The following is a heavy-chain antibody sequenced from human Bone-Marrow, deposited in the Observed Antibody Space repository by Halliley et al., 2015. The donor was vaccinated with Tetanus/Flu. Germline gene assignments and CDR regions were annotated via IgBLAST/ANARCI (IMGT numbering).Heavy chain of an antibody. Sequence: TLSLTCTVSGDSISRGDYSWNWIRQSPGKGLEWIGYMYHSGSTFYSPSLESRVTISVDRSKNQFSLNLSSLTAADTAIYYCTRQQARALWAFDIWVQGTMVSVSS. D-gene: IGHD3-16*01. CDR1: GDSISRGDYS. J-gene: IGHJ3*02. V-gene: IGHV4-30-2*06. CDR2: MYHSGST. CDR3: TRQQARALWAFDI.